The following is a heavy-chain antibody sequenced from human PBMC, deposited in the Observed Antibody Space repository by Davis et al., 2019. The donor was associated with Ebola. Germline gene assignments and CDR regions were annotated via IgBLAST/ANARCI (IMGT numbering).Heavy chain of an antibody. CDR3: AAKGSWFGP. J-gene: IGHJ5*02. V-gene: IGHV4-4*02. Sequence: PSETLSLTCGVSNGSITTTIWWSWVRQSPGKGLEWLGEIYHSGTTKYNPSLESRVTISVDKSTNQFSLRMISVTAADTAVYYCAAKGSWFGPWGQGTLVTVSS. CDR2: IYHSGTT. CDR1: NGSITTTIW.